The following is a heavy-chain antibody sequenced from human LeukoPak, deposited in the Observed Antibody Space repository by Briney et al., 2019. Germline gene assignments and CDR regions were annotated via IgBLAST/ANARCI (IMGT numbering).Heavy chain of an antibody. CDR3: ARVYRRDGYFDH. D-gene: IGHD5-24*01. J-gene: IGHJ4*02. Sequence: PSETPSLTCTVSGYSITTYYWSWIRQPPGKGLEWIGYIFYSGNTDYNPSLKSRVTISVDTSKNQFSLRLDSVTAADTAVYYCARVYRRDGYFDHWGQGTLVTVSS. CDR1: GYSITTYY. CDR2: IFYSGNT. V-gene: IGHV4-59*01.